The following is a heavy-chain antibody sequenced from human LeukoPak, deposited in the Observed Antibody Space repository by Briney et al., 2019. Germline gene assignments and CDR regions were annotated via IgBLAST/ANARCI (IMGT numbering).Heavy chain of an antibody. D-gene: IGHD6-19*01. CDR1: GFTVSTNY. V-gene: IGHV3-53*01. J-gene: IGHJ4*02. Sequence: PGGSLRLSCAASGFTVSTNYMSWVRQASGKGLEFVSLISTGGTTDYADSVKGRFTISSDNSKNTLYLQMNSLIAEDTAVYYCARVRSDSRGWYEFDYWGQGTLVTVSS. CDR2: ISTGGTT. CDR3: ARVRSDSRGWYEFDY.